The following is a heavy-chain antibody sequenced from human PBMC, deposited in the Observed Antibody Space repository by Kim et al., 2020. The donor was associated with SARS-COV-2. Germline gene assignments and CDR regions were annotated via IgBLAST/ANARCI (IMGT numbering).Heavy chain of an antibody. CDR2: IYTDGDT. CDR1: GFTISSKY. D-gene: IGHD3-16*01. J-gene: IGHJ4*02. V-gene: IGHV3-53*01. Sequence: GGSLRLSCAASGFTISSKYMNWIRQAPGKGLEWVSSIYTDGDTYYADSVKGRFTISREISKSTLYLQMKSLIAEDTAVYYCARDVFSVNYFDSWGQGILV. CDR3: ARDVFSVNYFDS.